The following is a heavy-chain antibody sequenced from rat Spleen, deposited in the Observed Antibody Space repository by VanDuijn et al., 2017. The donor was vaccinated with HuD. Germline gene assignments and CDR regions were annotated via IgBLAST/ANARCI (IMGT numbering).Heavy chain of an antibody. V-gene: IGHV5-31*01. J-gene: IGHJ2*01. CDR1: GITFTNYW. CDR3: VRHGYTRYYFDY. Sequence: EVQLVESDGGLVQPGGSLKLSCVASGITFTNYWMTWIRQAPGKGLEWIASITNTGDSTYYLDSVKGRFTISRDNAKSTLYLQMDSLRSEDTASYYCVRHGYTRYYFDYWGQGVMVTVSS. D-gene: IGHD1-9*01. CDR2: ITNTGDST.